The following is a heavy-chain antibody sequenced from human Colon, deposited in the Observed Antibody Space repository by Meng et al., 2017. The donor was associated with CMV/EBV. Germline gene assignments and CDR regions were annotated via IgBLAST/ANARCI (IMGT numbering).Heavy chain of an antibody. CDR2: IRYDGATQ. CDR1: GFTFNTYG. D-gene: IGHD1-1*01. V-gene: IGHV3-30*02. Sequence: GESLKISCAASGFTFNTYGIHWVRQAPGKGLEWVAFIRYDGATQYYADSVRGRFAISRDNSENTLYLQMNSLRAEDSAVYYCARGLGHASNNSHDYWGQGTLVTVSS. CDR3: ARGLGHASNNSHDY. J-gene: IGHJ4*02.